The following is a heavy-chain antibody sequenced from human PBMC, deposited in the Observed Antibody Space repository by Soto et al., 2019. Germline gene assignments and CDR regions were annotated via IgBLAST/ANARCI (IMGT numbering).Heavy chain of an antibody. CDR3: GRGEENGNRHNWYSP. V-gene: IGHV4-34*01. Sequence: SETLSLTCAVYGGSFSGYYWGWIRQPPGKGLEWIGEINHSGTTNYNPSLKSRVTISVDTSKKQFSLKLYSVTAADTALYYCGRGEENGNRHNWYSPRAQGTSVPGSS. CDR1: GGSFSGYY. CDR2: INHSGTT. J-gene: IGHJ5*02.